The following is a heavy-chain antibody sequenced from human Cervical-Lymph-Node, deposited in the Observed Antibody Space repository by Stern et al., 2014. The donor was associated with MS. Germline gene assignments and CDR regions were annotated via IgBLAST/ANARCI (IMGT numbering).Heavy chain of an antibody. Sequence: MQLEQSGGGLVQPAGTLRLSCAASGFTFTSYSMSWVRQAPGKGLEWVSAIRGRGGSTYYADSVQGRVTITRDNSKNTLYLQMNSLRAEDTAVYYCAKSTVTSLSDYWGQGTLVTVSS. V-gene: IGHV3-23*04. CDR1: GFTFTSYS. J-gene: IGHJ4*02. CDR2: IRGRGGST. CDR3: AKSTVTSLSDY. D-gene: IGHD4-17*01.